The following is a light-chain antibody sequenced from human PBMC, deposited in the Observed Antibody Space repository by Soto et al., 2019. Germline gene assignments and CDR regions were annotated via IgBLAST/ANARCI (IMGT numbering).Light chain of an antibody. CDR3: QQSYSSPLT. V-gene: IGKV3-15*01. Sequence: EIVMTQSPATVSVLPGESATLSCRASQSITSSVAWYQQKPGQAPKLVMYAASTRAKGISDRFSGSGSGTEFTLAISGLQSEDFGTYYCQQSYSSPLTFAGGTKVEIK. CDR2: AAS. CDR1: QSITSS. J-gene: IGKJ4*01.